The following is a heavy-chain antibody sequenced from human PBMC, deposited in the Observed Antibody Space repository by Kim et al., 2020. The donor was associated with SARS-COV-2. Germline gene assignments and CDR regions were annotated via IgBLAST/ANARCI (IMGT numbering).Heavy chain of an antibody. CDR1: GGSFSGYY. V-gene: IGHV4-34*01. CDR2: INHSGTT. D-gene: IGHD5-12*01. CDR3: ARGLASGYDQKVYFDY. J-gene: IGHJ4*01. Sequence: SETLSLTCAVYGGSFSGYYWTWIRQPPGEGLEWIGEINHSGTTYYTPSLKSRVTISVDTSKNQFSLKLSSVTAADTAMYYCARGLASGYDQKVYFDYWG.